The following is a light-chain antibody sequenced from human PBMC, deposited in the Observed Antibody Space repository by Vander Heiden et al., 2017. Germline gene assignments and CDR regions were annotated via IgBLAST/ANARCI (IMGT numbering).Light chain of an antibody. CDR1: KLGDKN. V-gene: IGLV3-1*01. Sequence: YELPQPLSVSLSPGQTATITCSGDKLGDKNVCWYQQKPGQSPVLVIYENTKRPSGIPDRFSGSNSGNTATLTISGTQAMDEADYYCQAWDSSTVFGTGTKVTVL. CDR3: QAWDSSTV. J-gene: IGLJ1*01. CDR2: ENT.